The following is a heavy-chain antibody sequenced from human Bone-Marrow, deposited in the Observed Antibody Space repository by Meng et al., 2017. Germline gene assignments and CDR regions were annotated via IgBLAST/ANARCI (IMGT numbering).Heavy chain of an antibody. CDR2: IDWDDDN. Sequence: LKCSPPAPAKHPQARTPTLSFTCISHNTSGGAVSWIPQTTGKDREWLALIDWDDDNHSSPSLKSRLTITKDTSKNQVVLTMTNMDPVDTATYYCAHRHTVRGVIIDYWGQGTLVTVSS. D-gene: IGHD3-10*01. CDR3: AHRHTVRGVIIDY. V-gene: IGHV2-5*02. CDR1: CISHNTSGGA. J-gene: IGHJ4*02.